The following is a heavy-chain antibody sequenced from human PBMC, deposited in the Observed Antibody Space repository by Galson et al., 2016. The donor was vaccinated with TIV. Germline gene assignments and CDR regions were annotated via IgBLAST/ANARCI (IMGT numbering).Heavy chain of an antibody. CDR3: ARALGDPSGYWSGPKKHFDY. Sequence: TLSLTCTVSGGAVSSGRYEWTWIRQPPGKGLEWIGHIYYNGGTNYNPSLKSRVTISVDTSKNQFSLTLTSVTPADTAFYYCARALGDPSGYWSGPKKHFDYWGQGTLVTVSS. CDR2: IYYNGGT. V-gene: IGHV4-61*01. CDR1: GGAVSSGRYE. J-gene: IGHJ4*02. D-gene: IGHD3-16*01.